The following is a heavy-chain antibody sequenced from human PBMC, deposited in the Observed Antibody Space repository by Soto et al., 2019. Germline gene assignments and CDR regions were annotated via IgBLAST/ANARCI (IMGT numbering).Heavy chain of an antibody. D-gene: IGHD3-9*01. CDR2: INPGDSET. CDR3: ARHATYYDILSGYYFDY. Sequence: GESLKISCNGSGYSFISYWIAWVRQMPGKGLEWMAIINPGDSETKYSPSFEGQVIISADKSINTAYLPWSSLKASDTAMYYCARHATYYDILSGYYFDYWGQGTPVTVSS. V-gene: IGHV5-51*01. J-gene: IGHJ4*02. CDR1: GYSFISYW.